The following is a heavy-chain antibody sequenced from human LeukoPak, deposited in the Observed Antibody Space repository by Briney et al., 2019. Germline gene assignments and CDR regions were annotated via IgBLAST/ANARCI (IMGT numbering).Heavy chain of an antibody. D-gene: IGHD4-23*01. CDR3: ARVHGGNSGGDFDY. Sequence: GGSLRLSCAASGFTFSSYAMHWVRQAPGKGLVWVSRINGDGSSTSYADSVKGRFTISRDNAKNTLYLQMNSLRAEDTAVYYCARVHGGNSGGDFDYWGQGTLVTVSS. V-gene: IGHV3-74*01. CDR1: GFTFSSYA. CDR2: INGDGSST. J-gene: IGHJ4*02.